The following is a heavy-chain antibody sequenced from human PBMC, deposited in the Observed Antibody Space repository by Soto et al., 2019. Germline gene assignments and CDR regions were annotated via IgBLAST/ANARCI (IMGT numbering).Heavy chain of an antibody. D-gene: IGHD3-10*01. CDR2: IFSSGGT. CDR3: TRVRGIKLMTFYSDY. Sequence: QVQLQESGPGLVKSSETLSLTCSVFGGSINNDYWSWIRQTPGKGLEWIGYIFSSGGTNYNPSLRSRVTISIDASESQFSLKLTSVTTADTVIYYCTRVRGIKLMTFYSDYWSQGTLVTVSS. J-gene: IGHJ4*02. CDR1: GGSINNDY. V-gene: IGHV4-59*01.